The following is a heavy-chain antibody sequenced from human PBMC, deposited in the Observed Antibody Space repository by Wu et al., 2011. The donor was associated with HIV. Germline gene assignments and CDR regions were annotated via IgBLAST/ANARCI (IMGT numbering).Heavy chain of an antibody. D-gene: IGHD7-27*01. V-gene: IGHV1-2*02. J-gene: IGHJ4*02. CDR2: VNPDTGDA. CDR3: ARGLGTILMAY. CDR1: GYSFTDHH. Sequence: QVQLVQSGAELKKPGASVKVSCEASGYSFTDHHIHWVRQAPGQGLEWMGWVNPDTGDARYSQRFQGRVAMTRDTSIATAYMELTSLRFDDTAIYFCARGLGTILMAYWGQGTLVTVSS.